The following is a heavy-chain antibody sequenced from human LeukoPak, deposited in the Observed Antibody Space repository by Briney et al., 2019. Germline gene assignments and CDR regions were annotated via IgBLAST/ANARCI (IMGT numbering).Heavy chain of an antibody. Sequence: GGSLRLSCAASGFTFDDYAMHWVRQAPGKGLEWVAFIRYDGSNKYYADSVKGRFTISRDNSKNTLYLQMNSLRAEDTAVYYCANFRGGSSSSVVDYWGQGTLVTVSS. CDR3: ANFRGGSSSSVVDY. V-gene: IGHV3-30*02. D-gene: IGHD6-13*01. CDR1: GFTFDDYA. J-gene: IGHJ4*02. CDR2: IRYDGSNK.